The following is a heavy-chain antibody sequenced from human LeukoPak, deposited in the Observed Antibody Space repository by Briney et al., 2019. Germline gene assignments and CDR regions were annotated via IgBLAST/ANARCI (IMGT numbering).Heavy chain of an antibody. CDR3: VRVNRGYSYGHYDY. V-gene: IGHV3-74*01. Sequence: PGGSLRLSCAASGFTFSPYWMHWGRQAPGKGLVWVPRINSDGSTTSYADSVRGRFTISRDNAKNTLYLQMNSLRAEDTAVYYCVRVNRGYSYGHYDYWGQGTLVTVSS. CDR1: GFTFSPYW. J-gene: IGHJ4*02. D-gene: IGHD5-18*01. CDR2: INSDGSTT.